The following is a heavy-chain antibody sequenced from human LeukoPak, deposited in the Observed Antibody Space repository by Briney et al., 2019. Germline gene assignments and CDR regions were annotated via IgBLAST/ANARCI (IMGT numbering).Heavy chain of an antibody. CDR3: ASDGSGNWFDY. CDR1: GFTFRRYT. Sequence: PGRSLRLSCAASGFTFRRYTMHWVRQAPGKGLEWVAVISYDGRNENYADAVSGRFTISRDNSKNTLYLQMNSLRAENTAVYYCASDGSGNWFDYWGQGTLATVSS. V-gene: IGHV3-30*01. D-gene: IGHD3-22*01. J-gene: IGHJ4*02. CDR2: ISYDGRNE.